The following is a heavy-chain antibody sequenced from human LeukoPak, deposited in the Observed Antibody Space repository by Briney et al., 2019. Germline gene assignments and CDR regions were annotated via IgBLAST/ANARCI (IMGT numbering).Heavy chain of an antibody. CDR3: ARGGGYSYAPLFDY. CDR2: ISSSSSYI. Sequence: GGSLRLSCAASGFTFSNYSMNWVRQAPGKGLEWVSSISSSSSYIYYADSVKGRFTISRDNAKNSLYLQMNSLRAEDTAVYYCARGGGYSYAPLFDYWGQGTLVTVSS. J-gene: IGHJ4*02. V-gene: IGHV3-21*01. D-gene: IGHD5-18*01. CDR1: GFTFSNYS.